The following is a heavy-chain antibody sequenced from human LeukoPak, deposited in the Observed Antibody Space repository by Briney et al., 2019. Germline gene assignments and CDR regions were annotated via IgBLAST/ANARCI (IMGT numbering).Heavy chain of an antibody. CDR2: FDPEDGET. CDR1: GYTLTELS. Sequence: ASVKVSCKVSGYTLTELSMHWVRQAPGKGLEWMGGFDPEDGETIYAQKFQGRVTMTTDTSTSTAYMELRSLRSDDTAVYYCARDWVGELEYSSSWYAYWGQGTLVTVSS. D-gene: IGHD6-13*01. J-gene: IGHJ4*02. V-gene: IGHV1-24*01. CDR3: ARDWVGELEYSSSWYAY.